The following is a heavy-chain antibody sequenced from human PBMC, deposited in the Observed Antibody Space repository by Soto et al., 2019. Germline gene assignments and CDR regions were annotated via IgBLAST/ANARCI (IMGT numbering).Heavy chain of an antibody. V-gene: IGHV3-23*01. D-gene: IGHD3-16*01. J-gene: IGHJ4*02. CDR2: ISGSGGST. Sequence: EVQLLESGGGLVQPGGSLRLSCAASGFTFSSYAMSWVRQAPGKGLEWVSAISGSGGSTYYADSVKGRFTISRDNSKNTLYLQINRLRAEDTAVYYCAKDCPSFYDYLWGRNDYWGQGTLVTVSS. CDR3: AKDCPSFYDYLWGRNDY. CDR1: GFTFSSYA.